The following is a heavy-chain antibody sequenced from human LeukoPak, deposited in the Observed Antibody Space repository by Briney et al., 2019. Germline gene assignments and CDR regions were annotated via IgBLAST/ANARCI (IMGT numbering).Heavy chain of an antibody. J-gene: IGHJ4*02. Sequence: SETLSLTCTVSGGSISSGDYYWSWIRQPPGKGLEWIGNIYYSGSTYYNPSLKSRITISLDTSKNQFSLKLSSVTAADTAVYYCARADMAMVYFDYWGQGTLVTVSS. CDR1: GGSISSGDYY. CDR2: IYYSGST. D-gene: IGHD5-18*01. V-gene: IGHV4-30-4*01. CDR3: ARADMAMVYFDY.